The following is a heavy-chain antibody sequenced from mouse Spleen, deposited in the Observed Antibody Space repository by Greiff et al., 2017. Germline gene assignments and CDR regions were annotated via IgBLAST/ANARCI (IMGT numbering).Heavy chain of an antibody. CDR2: ISSGGSYT. V-gene: IGHV5-6*01. CDR3: ARDYYGSSY. J-gene: IGHJ3*01. D-gene: IGHD1-1*01. Sequence: EVQGVESGGDLVKPGGSLKLSCAASGFTFSSYGMSWVRQTPDKRLEWVATISSGGSYTYYPDSVKGRFTISRDNAKNTLYLQMSSLKSEDTAMYYCARDYYGSSYWGQGTLVTVSA. CDR1: GFTFSSYG.